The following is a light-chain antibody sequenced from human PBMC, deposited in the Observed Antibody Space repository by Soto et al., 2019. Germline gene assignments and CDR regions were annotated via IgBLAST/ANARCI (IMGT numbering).Light chain of an antibody. Sequence: QSALTQPASVSGSPGQSTTISCTGTSSDVGSYNLVSWYQQHPGKAPKLMIYEGSKRPSGVSNRFSGSKSGNTASLTISGLQAEDEADYYCCSYAGSLVFGGGTKLTVL. CDR1: SSDVGSYNL. CDR2: EGS. CDR3: CSYAGSLV. V-gene: IGLV2-23*01. J-gene: IGLJ2*01.